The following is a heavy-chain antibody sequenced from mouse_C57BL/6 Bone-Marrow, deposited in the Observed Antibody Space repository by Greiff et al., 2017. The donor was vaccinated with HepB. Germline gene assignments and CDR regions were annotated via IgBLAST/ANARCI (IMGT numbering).Heavy chain of an antibody. Sequence: VQLQQSGAELVKPGASVKLSCKASGYTFTEYTIHWVKQRSGQGLEWIGWFYPGSGSIKYNEKFKDKATLTADKSSSTVYMELSRLTSEDSAVYFCARHENYYGSRGYWYFDVWGTGTTVTVSS. J-gene: IGHJ1*03. CDR1: GYTFTEYT. D-gene: IGHD1-1*01. CDR3: ARHENYYGSRGYWYFDV. V-gene: IGHV1-62-2*01. CDR2: FYPGSGSI.